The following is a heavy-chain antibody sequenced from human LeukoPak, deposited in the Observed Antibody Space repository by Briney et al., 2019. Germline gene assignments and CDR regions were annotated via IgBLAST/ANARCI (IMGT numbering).Heavy chain of an antibody. D-gene: IGHD2-2*01. CDR3: EKLRSSTSSDAFDI. CDR2: ISGGGDTT. V-gene: IGHV3-23*01. J-gene: IGHJ3*02. CDR1: GFTFSSYA. Sequence: GGSLRLSCPASGFTFSSYAMNWVRQAPSKGLEWVSGISGGGDTTFYAGYVKGRFTISRDNSKNMLYLQMNSLRAEDTAVYYCEKLRSSTSSDAFDIWGQGTMVTVSS.